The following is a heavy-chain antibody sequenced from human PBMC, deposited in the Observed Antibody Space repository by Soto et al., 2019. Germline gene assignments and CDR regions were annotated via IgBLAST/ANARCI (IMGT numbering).Heavy chain of an antibody. CDR2: IGGSGANT. Sequence: VGSLRLSCAASGFTFNMYAMSWVRQAPGKGLEWVSGIGGSGANTYYADFVKGRFTISRDNSKNTLYLQMDSLRAEDTAIYYCARTITGYFWAGAYWGQGTLVTVSS. CDR1: GFTFNMYA. CDR3: ARTITGYFWAGAY. D-gene: IGHD1-1*01. J-gene: IGHJ4*02. V-gene: IGHV3-23*01.